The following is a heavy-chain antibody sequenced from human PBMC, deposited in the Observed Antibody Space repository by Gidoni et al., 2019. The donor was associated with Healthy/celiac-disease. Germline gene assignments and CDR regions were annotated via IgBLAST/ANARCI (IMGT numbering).Heavy chain of an antibody. V-gene: IGHV2-5*01. Sequence: QITLKESGPTLVKPTQTLTLTCTFSVFSLSTSGVGVGWIRQPPGKALEWLALIYWNDDKRYSPSLKSRLTITKDTSKNQVVLTMTNMDPVDTATYYCAHGYSSSWYFSNRQYYFDYWGQGTLVTVSS. J-gene: IGHJ4*02. CDR2: IYWNDDK. CDR1: VFSLSTSGVG. D-gene: IGHD6-13*01. CDR3: AHGYSSSWYFSNRQYYFDY.